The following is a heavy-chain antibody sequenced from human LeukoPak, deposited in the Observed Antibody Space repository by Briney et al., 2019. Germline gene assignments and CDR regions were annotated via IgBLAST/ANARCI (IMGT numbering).Heavy chain of an antibody. CDR3: ARVSYSGGYFDY. CDR1: GGSIGSYY. V-gene: IGHV4-59*01. CDR2: IHYSGST. J-gene: IGHJ4*02. Sequence: SETLSLTCTVSGGSIGSYYWSWLRQPPGKGLEWIAYIHYSGSTNYNPSLKSRVTISVDTSTNQFSLSLSSVTAADTAVYYCARVSYSGGYFDYWGQGTLVTVSS. D-gene: IGHD1-26*01.